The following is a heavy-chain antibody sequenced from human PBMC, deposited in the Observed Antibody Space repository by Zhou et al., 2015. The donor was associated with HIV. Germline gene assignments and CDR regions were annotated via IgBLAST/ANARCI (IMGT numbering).Heavy chain of an antibody. CDR2: ISPDGSEK. V-gene: IGHV3-30*03. J-gene: IGHJ2*01. D-gene: IGHD3-16*01. Sequence: QVQLVESGGGVVQWGGSLRLSCIASGFTFRNYGMHWVRQFPGKGLQWVAVISPDGSEKSYAESLKGRITVSRDNSKYALFLRVNSLRPEDTGVYYCARDRTPTFRGWYFDFWGRGTLVTVSS. CDR1: GFTFRNYG. CDR3: ARDRTPTFRGWYFDF.